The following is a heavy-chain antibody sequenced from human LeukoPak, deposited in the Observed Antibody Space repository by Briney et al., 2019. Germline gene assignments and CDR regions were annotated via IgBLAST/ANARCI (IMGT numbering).Heavy chain of an antibody. D-gene: IGHD5-12*01. Sequence: PGRSLRLSCAASGFTFSSYGMHWVRQAPGKGLEWVAVIWYDGSNKYYADSVKGRFTISRDNSKNTLYLQMNSLRAEDTAVYYCAKDRAYSGYDPTFDYWGQGTLVTVSS. CDR2: IWYDGSNK. CDR3: AKDRAYSGYDPTFDY. V-gene: IGHV3-33*06. CDR1: GFTFSSYG. J-gene: IGHJ4*02.